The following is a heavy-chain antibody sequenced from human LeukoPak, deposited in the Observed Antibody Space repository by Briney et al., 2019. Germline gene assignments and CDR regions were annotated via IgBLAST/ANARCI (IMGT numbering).Heavy chain of an antibody. CDR3: ASTVTSNKVQH. J-gene: IGHJ1*01. D-gene: IGHD4-17*01. V-gene: IGHV3-30*03. CDR2: ISYDGSDK. CDR1: GFSFSRNG. Sequence: GGSLRLSCAASGFSFSRNGMHWVRQAPGKGLEWVAVISYDGSDKYHADSVKGRFTISRDNSKNTLYLQMNSLRAEDTAVYFCASTVTSNKVQHWGQGTLVTVSS.